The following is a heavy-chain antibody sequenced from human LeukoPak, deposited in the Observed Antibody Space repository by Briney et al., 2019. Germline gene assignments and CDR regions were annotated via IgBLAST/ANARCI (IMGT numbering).Heavy chain of an antibody. CDR3: ARRGIWDLQIGNWFDP. D-gene: IGHD3-16*01. J-gene: IGHJ5*02. Sequence: SETLSLTCSISGDSITTNRYWGGWIRQSPGKGLEWIGSIYSSRNIYYNPSLKTRANISPDTSKNQYSLRLTSVTAADTAIYYCARRGIWDLQIGNWFDPWGQGILVIVSS. CDR1: GDSITTNRYW. CDR2: IYSSRNI. V-gene: IGHV4-39*01.